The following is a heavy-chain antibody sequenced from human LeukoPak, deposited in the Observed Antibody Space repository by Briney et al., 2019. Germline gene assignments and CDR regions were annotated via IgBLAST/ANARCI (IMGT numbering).Heavy chain of an antibody. V-gene: IGHV1-2*02. CDR3: ARDWHYHDFWSGPLFDY. CDR2: INPNSGGT. D-gene: IGHD3-3*01. J-gene: IGHJ4*02. CDR1: GYTFTGYY. Sequence: ASVKVSCKASGYTFTGYYMHWVRQAPGQGLEWMGWINPNSGGTNYAQKFQGRVTMTRDTSISTAYMELSRLRSDDTAVYYCARDWHYHDFWSGPLFDYWGQGTWSPSPQ.